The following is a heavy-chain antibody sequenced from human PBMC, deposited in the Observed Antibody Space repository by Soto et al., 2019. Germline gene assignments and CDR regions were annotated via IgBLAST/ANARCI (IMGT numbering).Heavy chain of an antibody. J-gene: IGHJ5*02. V-gene: IGHV3-23*01. D-gene: IGHD3-10*01. CDR3: AKDRNYGSGSYYNPSWFDP. Sequence: KGLEWVSAISGSGGSTYYADSVKGRFTISRDNSKNTLYLQMNSLRAEDTAVYYCAKDRNYGSGSYYNPSWFDPWGQGTLVTVSS. CDR2: ISGSGGST.